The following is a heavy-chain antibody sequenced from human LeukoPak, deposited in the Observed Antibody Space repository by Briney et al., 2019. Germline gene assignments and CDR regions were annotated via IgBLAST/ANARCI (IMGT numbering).Heavy chain of an antibody. Sequence: SETLSLTCSVSGGSISSGGYWSWIRQPPGKGLEWIGYIYHSGSTYYNPSLKSRVTISVDRSKNQFSLKLSSVTAADTAVYYCARNSRTYGDYDFWGQGTLVTVSS. D-gene: IGHD4-17*01. J-gene: IGHJ4*02. CDR2: IYHSGST. CDR1: GGSISSGGY. V-gene: IGHV4-30-2*01. CDR3: ARNSRTYGDYDF.